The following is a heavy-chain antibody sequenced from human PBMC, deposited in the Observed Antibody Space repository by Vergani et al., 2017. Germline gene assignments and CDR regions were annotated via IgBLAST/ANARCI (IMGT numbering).Heavy chain of an antibody. CDR1: GFTFSSYS. J-gene: IGHJ6*03. CDR2: ISSSSSTI. CDR3: ARVPASYCXSTSCSHALYYYYYMDV. V-gene: IGHV3-48*01. D-gene: IGHD2-2*01. Sequence: EVQLVESGGGLVQPGGSLRLSCAASGFTFSSYSMNWVRQAPGKGLEWVSYISSSSSTIYYADSVKGRFTISRDNAKNSLYLQMNSLRAEDTAVYYCARVPASYCXSTSCSHALYYYYYMDVWGKGTTVTVSS.